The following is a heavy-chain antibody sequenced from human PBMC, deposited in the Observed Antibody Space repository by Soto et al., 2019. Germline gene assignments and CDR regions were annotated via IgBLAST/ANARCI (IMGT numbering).Heavy chain of an antibody. D-gene: IGHD3-10*01. CDR3: ARDNGVGGSDV. CDR2: ISAYNGNT. Sequence: QVQLVQSGAEVKKPGASVKVSCKASGYSFTSYGISWVRQAPGQGLEWMGWISAYNGNTNYAQKLQGRVTMTTDTATSTGYLELRSLRSDDTAVYSCARDNGVGGSDVWGQGTTVTVSS. J-gene: IGHJ6*02. V-gene: IGHV1-18*01. CDR1: GYSFTSYG.